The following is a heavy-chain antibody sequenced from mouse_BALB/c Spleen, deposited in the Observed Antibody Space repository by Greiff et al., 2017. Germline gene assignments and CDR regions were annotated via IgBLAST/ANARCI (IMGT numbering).Heavy chain of an antibody. D-gene: IGHD1-1*01. CDR2: IDPANGNT. CDR3: ATPTVVAGGVDY. J-gene: IGHJ2*01. CDR1: GSNIKDTY. Sequence: VQLKESGAELVKPGASVKLSCTASGSNIKDTYMHWVKQRPEQGLAWIGRIDPANGNTKYDPKFQGKATLTADTSSNTAYLQLSSLTSEDTAVYDCATPTVVAGGVDYWGQGTTLTVSS. V-gene: IGHV14-3*02.